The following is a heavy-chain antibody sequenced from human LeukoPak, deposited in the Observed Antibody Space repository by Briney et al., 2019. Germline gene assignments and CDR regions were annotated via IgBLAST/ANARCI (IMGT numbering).Heavy chain of an antibody. D-gene: IGHD3-10*01. V-gene: IGHV1-2*02. Sequence: ASVKVSCKASGYTFTGYYMHWVRQAPGQGLEWMGWINPNGGGTNYAQRFQGRVTMTRDTSFTTAYMDLSRLTSDDTAVYYCARGYSSGSLDAFAVWGQGTMVTVSS. CDR1: GYTFTGYY. CDR3: ARGYSSGSLDAFAV. CDR2: INPNGGGT. J-gene: IGHJ3*01.